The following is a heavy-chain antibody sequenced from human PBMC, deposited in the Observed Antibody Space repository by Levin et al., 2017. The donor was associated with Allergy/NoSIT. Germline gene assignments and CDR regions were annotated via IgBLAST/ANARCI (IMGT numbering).Heavy chain of an antibody. CDR1: GGSFSGYY. Sequence: PSETLSLTCAVYGGSFSGYYWSWIRQPPGKGLEWIGEINHSGSTNYNPSLKSRVTISVDTSKNQFSLKLSSVTAADTAVYYCARDRQTEWLPYRYYFDYWGQGTLVTVSS. CDR3: ARDRQTEWLPYRYYFDY. CDR2: INHSGST. V-gene: IGHV4-34*01. J-gene: IGHJ4*02. D-gene: IGHD3-3*01.